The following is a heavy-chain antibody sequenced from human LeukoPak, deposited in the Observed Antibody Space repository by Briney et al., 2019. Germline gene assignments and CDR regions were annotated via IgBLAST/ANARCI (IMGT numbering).Heavy chain of an antibody. CDR3: ARDPQITIFGVVTQPGWFDP. Sequence: GGSLRLSCAASGFTFSSYSMNWVRQAPGKGLEWVSSISSSSYIYYADSVKGRFTISRDNAKNSLYLQMNSLRAEDTAVYYCARDPQITIFGVVTQPGWFDPWGQGTLVTVSS. D-gene: IGHD3-3*01. CDR1: GFTFSSYS. CDR2: ISSSSYI. V-gene: IGHV3-21*01. J-gene: IGHJ5*02.